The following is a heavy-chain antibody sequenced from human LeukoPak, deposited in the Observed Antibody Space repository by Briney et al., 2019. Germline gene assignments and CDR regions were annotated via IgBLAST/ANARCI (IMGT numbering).Heavy chain of an antibody. V-gene: IGHV1-69*05. D-gene: IGHD2-21*02. CDR1: VGTFSSYA. Sequence: SVKVSCKASVGTFSSYAINWVRQAPGQGLEWMGRIIPIFHTTNYAQKFQGRVTITTDESTSTAYMELSSLRSEDTAVYYCAGLDCGGDCYPDYWGQGTLVTVSS. CDR3: AGLDCGGDCYPDY. CDR2: IIPIFHTT. J-gene: IGHJ4*02.